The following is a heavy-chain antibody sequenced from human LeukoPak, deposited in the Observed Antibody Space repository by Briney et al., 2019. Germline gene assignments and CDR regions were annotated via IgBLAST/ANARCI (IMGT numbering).Heavy chain of an antibody. V-gene: IGHV4-31*03. J-gene: IGHJ4*02. CDR3: ASLLRAGYCSSNSCQEH. CDR2: IYYSGST. Sequence: PPETLSLTCTLSGGSISSGCYYWSWIRHHPGKGLEWTAYIYYSGSTYYNPSLKSRVTISVVTSKIHFSLELSDVTAADTAVYYCASLLRAGYCSSNSCQEHWGQGTLVTVSS. D-gene: IGHD2-2*01. CDR1: GGSISSGCYY.